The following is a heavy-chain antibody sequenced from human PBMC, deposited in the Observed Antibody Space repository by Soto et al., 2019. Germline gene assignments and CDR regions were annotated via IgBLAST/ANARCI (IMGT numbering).Heavy chain of an antibody. CDR1: VFTFIDYY. D-gene: IGHD2-15*01. CDR2: ISSSSSYT. V-gene: IGHV3-11*06. J-gene: IGHJ4*02. CDR3: ARLSPHCSGGSCYLSYFDY. Sequence: GGSLSLSCPASVFTFIDYYMIWIRQAPGEGLEWVSYISSSSSYTNYADSVKGRFTISRDNAKNSLYLQMNSLRAEDTAVYYCARLSPHCSGGSCYLSYFDYWGQGTLVTVSS.